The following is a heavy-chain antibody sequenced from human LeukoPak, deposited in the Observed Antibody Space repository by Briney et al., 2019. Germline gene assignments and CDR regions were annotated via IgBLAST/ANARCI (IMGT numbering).Heavy chain of an antibody. CDR2: INPSGESI. J-gene: IGHJ6*03. Sequence: GGSLRLSRAASGFTFANYAMPWVRQAPGKGLEWVSTINPSGESINLEDSVRGRCPISRDNSKKPLYLQMNSLKAQDNALYKCAKDRDGSTWYLLNYMDGWGKGTTVTVS. CDR3: AKDRDGSTWYLLNYMDG. D-gene: IGHD6-13*01. V-gene: IGHV3-23*01. CDR1: GFTFANYA.